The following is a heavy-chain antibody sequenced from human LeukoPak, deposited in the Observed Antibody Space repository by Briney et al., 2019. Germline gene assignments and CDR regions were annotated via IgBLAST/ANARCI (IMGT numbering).Heavy chain of an antibody. Sequence: KTGGSLRLSCAASGFTFSSYEMNWVRQAPGKGLEWVSYISSSGSTIYYADSVKGRFTISRDNAKNSLYLQMNSLRAEDTAVYYCARDRFYYDSSGYCYWGQGTLVTVSS. CDR3: ARDRFYYDSSGYCY. CDR1: GFTFSSYE. CDR2: ISSSGSTI. D-gene: IGHD3-22*01. V-gene: IGHV3-48*03. J-gene: IGHJ4*02.